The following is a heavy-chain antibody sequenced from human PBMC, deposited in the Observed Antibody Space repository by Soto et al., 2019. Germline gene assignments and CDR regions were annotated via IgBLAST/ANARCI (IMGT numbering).Heavy chain of an antibody. CDR2: ISSNGGST. D-gene: IGHD6-19*01. V-gene: IGHV3-64*01. CDR3: ARDSSSGWGYYFDY. J-gene: IGHJ4*02. CDR1: GFTFSSYA. Sequence: GGSLRLSCAASGFTFSSYAMHWVRQAPGKGLEYVSAISSNGGSTYYANSVKGRFTISRDNSKNTLYLQMGSLGAEDMAVYYCARDSSSGWGYYFDYWGQGTLVTVSS.